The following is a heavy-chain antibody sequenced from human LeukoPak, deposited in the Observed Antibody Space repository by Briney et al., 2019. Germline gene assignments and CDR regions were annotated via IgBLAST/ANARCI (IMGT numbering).Heavy chain of an antibody. CDR2: INHSGST. CDR1: GGSFSGYY. V-gene: IGHV4-34*01. Sequence: PSETLSLTCAVYGGSFSGYYWSWIRQPPGKGLEWIGEINHSGSTNYNPSLKRRVTISVDTSKNQFSLKLSSVTAADTAVYYCARGSRSSWYYRYYWGQGTLVTVSS. D-gene: IGHD6-13*01. J-gene: IGHJ4*02. CDR3: ARGSRSSWYYRYY.